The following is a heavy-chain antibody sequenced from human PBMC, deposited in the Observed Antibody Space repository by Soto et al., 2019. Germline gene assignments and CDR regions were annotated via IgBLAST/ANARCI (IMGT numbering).Heavy chain of an antibody. CDR3: ARVGQQMDFDH. CDR1: GGTFSGYA. CDR2: FIPFFGSP. D-gene: IGHD6-13*01. V-gene: IGHV1-69*01. J-gene: IGHJ4*02. Sequence: QVQLVQSGAEVKKPGSSVKVSCKASGGTFSGYAISWVRQAPGQRLEWMGAFIPFFGSPNYAQKFQGRLTITADDSTSTGDMELNSLTSDDTAVYYCARVGQQMDFDHWGQGTLVTVSS.